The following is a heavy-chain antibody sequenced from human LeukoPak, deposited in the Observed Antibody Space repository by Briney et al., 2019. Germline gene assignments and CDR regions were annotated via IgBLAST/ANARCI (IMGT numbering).Heavy chain of an antibody. CDR2: ISYDGSNK. V-gene: IGHV3-30*18. CDR1: GFTFSSYW. Sequence: GGSLRLSCAASGFTFSSYWMSWVRQAPGKGLEWVAVISYDGSNKYYADSVKGRFTISRDNSKNTLYLQMNSLRAEDTAVYYCAKTSGSYSEYDYWGQGTLVTVSS. D-gene: IGHD1-26*01. CDR3: AKTSGSYSEYDY. J-gene: IGHJ4*02.